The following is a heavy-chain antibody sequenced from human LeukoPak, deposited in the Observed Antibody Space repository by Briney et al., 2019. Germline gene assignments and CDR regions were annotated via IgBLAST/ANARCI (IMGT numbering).Heavy chain of an antibody. CDR1: GFTVSSNY. CDR3: ARDSTDGVIPRELHPPFDY. V-gene: IGHV3-53*05. J-gene: IGHJ4*02. D-gene: IGHD1-26*01. CDR2: IYSGGST. Sequence: GGSLRLSCAASGFTVSSNYMSWVRQAPGKGLEWVSVIYSGGSTYYADSVKGRFTISRDHSKNTLYLQMNSLRAEDTAVYYCARDSTDGVIPRELHPPFDYWGQGALVTVSS.